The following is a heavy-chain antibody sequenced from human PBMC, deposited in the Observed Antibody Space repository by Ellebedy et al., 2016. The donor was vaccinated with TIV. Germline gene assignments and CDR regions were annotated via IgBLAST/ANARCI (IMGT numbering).Heavy chain of an antibody. J-gene: IGHJ4*02. Sequence: AASVKVSCKVSGYIFTDYYIHWFRQAPGQGLEWMGWINPKNGDTSYAQKFQGRVTMTRDPSISTAYMELSRLGSDDTAVYYCGRSGYGSGWSFDYWGQGTLVTVSS. CDR2: INPKNGDT. V-gene: IGHV1-2*02. D-gene: IGHD6-19*01. CDR3: GRSGYGSGWSFDY. CDR1: GYIFTDYY.